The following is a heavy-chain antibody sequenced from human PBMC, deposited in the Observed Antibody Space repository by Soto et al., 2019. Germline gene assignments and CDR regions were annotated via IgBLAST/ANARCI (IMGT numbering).Heavy chain of an antibody. CDR2: INPDTGAT. Sequence: GASVKVSCKGSGYSFTAYYIHWVRQAPGQGPEWMAWINPDTGATYSAPKFQGRVTVTSDTSISTASMELSNLTSDDTAVYYCARVKYGNLRLPTPQFDPWGQGTLVTVSS. CDR1: GYSFTAYY. D-gene: IGHD5-12*01. J-gene: IGHJ5*02. V-gene: IGHV1-2*02. CDR3: ARVKYGNLRLPTPQFDP.